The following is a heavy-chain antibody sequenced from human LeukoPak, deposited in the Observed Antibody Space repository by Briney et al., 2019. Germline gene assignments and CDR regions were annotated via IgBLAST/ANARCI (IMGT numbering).Heavy chain of an antibody. V-gene: IGHV4-34*01. CDR2: INHSGST. J-gene: IGHJ6*02. CDR1: GGSFSGYY. CDR3: ASFRGYDDYYYYGMDV. Sequence: PSETLSLTCAVYGGSFSGYYWSWIRQPPGKGLEWIGEINHSGSTNYNPSLKSRATISVDTSKNQFSLKLSSVTAADTAVYYCASFRGYDDYYYYGMDVWGQGTTVTVSS. D-gene: IGHD5-12*01.